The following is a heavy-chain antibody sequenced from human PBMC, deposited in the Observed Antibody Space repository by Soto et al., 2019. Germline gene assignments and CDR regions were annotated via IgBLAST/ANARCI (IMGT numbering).Heavy chain of an antibody. CDR1: GFTFSSYA. D-gene: IGHD3-16*02. J-gene: IGHJ4*02. Sequence: GGSLRLSCAASGFTFSSYAMSWVRQAPGKGLEWVSAISGSGGSTYYADSVKGRFTISRDNSKNTLYLQMNSLRAEDTAVYYCAKADPRYYDYIWGSYPLTPSEYYFDYWGQGTLVTVSS. CDR2: ISGSGGST. V-gene: IGHV3-23*01. CDR3: AKADPRYYDYIWGSYPLTPSEYYFDY.